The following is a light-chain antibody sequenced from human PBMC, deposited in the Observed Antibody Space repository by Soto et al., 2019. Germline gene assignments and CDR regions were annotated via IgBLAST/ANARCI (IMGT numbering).Light chain of an antibody. CDR1: QSVSSN. Sequence: EIMMTQSPGTLSVSLGERATLSCRASQSVSSNLACYQQKPGQAPRLLIYGTAVRAAGLPARFSASGSGTEFTLTISGLESEDSAIYYCQQYYNWPLTFGGGTKVEI. V-gene: IGKV3-15*01. J-gene: IGKJ4*01. CDR2: GTA. CDR3: QQYYNWPLT.